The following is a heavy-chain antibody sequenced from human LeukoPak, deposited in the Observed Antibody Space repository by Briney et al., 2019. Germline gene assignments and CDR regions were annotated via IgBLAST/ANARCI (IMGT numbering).Heavy chain of an antibody. D-gene: IGHD3-22*01. Sequence: GGSLRLSCAASGFTFSSYWMHWVRQAPGKGLVWVSRINSDGSSTRYADSVKGRFTISRDNAKNTLYLQMNSLRAEDTAVYYCAKGSAPSMIVVDRGFDYWGQGTLVTVSS. J-gene: IGHJ4*02. V-gene: IGHV3-74*01. CDR2: INSDGSST. CDR3: AKGSAPSMIVVDRGFDY. CDR1: GFTFSSYW.